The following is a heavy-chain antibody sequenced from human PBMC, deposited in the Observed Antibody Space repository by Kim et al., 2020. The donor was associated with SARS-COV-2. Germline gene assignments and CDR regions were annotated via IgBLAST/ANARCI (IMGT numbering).Heavy chain of an antibody. CDR3: ARREVFNSYSYYDLNV. CDR1: GGTFNNNA. J-gene: IGHJ6*02. V-gene: IGHV1-69*13. CDR2: IIPIFGTS. D-gene: IGHD1-26*01. Sequence: SVKVSCKASGGTFNNNAFSWVRQAPGRGLEWMGGIIPIFGTSKSAQKFQDRVTISADESTTTVYMDMSSLRSEDTAVFFCARREVFNSYSYYDLNVWG.